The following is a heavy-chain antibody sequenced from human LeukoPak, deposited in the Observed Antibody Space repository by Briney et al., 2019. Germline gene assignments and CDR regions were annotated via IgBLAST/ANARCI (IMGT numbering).Heavy chain of an antibody. CDR1: GGSISSYY. CDR2: IYYSGST. Sequence: SETPSLTCTVSGGSISSYYWSWIRQPPGKGLEWIGYIYYSGSTNYNPSLKSRVTISVDTSKNQFSLKLSSVTAADTAVYYCARDDRADGGNSLPSGFDYWGQGTLVTVSS. V-gene: IGHV4-59*01. J-gene: IGHJ4*02. CDR3: ARDDRADGGNSLPSGFDY. D-gene: IGHD4-23*01.